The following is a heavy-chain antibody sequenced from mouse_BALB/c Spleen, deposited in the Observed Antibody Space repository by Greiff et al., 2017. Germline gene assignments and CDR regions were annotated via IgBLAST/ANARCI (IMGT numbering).Heavy chain of an antibody. CDR3: ARPTVVANYYAMDY. CDR2: ISSGGST. J-gene: IGHJ4*01. D-gene: IGHD1-1*01. Sequence: EVQRVESGGGLVKPGGSLKLSCAASGFTFSSYAMSWVRQTPEKRLEWVASISSGGSTYYPDSVKGRFTISRDNARNILYLQMSSLRSEDTAMYYCARPTVVANYYAMDYWGQGTSVTVSS. CDR1: GFTFSSYA. V-gene: IGHV5-6-5*01.